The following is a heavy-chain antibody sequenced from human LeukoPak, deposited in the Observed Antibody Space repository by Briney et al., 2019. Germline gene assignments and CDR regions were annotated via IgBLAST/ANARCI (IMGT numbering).Heavy chain of an antibody. CDR1: GFTFSNYG. V-gene: IGHV3-30*18. CDR3: AKDFGYGDCFDY. D-gene: IGHD4-17*01. CDR2: MSYDGTHK. Sequence: TGGSLRLSCAASGFTFSNYGLHWVRQAPGKGLEWVAFMSYDGTHKYYADSARGRFTISRDNSKNTLFLQMNSLRTEDTAVYYCAKDFGYGDCFDYWGQGTVVTVSS. J-gene: IGHJ4*02.